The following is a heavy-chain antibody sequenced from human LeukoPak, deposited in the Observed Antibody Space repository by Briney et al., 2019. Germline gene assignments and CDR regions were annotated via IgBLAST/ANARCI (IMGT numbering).Heavy chain of an antibody. CDR2: ISWNSGSI. CDR3: AKGASSSWYLIGY. CDR1: GLTFSDYY. V-gene: IGHV3-9*01. J-gene: IGHJ4*02. Sequence: GGSLRLSCAASGLTFSDYYMSWIRQAPGKGLEWVSGISWNSGSIGYADSVKGRFTISRDNAKNSLYLQMNSLRAEDTALYYCAKGASSSWYLIGYWGQGTLVTVSS. D-gene: IGHD6-13*01.